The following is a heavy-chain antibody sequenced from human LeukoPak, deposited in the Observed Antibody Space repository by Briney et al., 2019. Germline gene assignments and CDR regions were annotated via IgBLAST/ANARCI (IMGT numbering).Heavy chain of an antibody. CDR2: INWNVVDT. Sequence: GGSLRLSCAATGFIFKDYGVHWVRQPPGKGLEWVSAINWNVVDTVYGDSVKGRFTISRYNAKNSLYLQLSSLRPEDTALYYCAKHLTATNTYIFFGLDVWGQGTSVTVSS. D-gene: IGHD1-26*01. V-gene: IGHV3-9*01. CDR3: AKHLTATNTYIFFGLDV. CDR1: GFIFKDYG. J-gene: IGHJ6*02.